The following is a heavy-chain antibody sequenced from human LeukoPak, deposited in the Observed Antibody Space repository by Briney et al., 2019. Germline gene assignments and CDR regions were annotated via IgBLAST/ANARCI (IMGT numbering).Heavy chain of an antibody. V-gene: IGHV1-46*01. CDR3: ARDHRYDFWSGYYLRTHWGYYYYYMDV. D-gene: IGHD3-3*01. CDR2: INPSGGST. Sequence: GASVTVSCKASGYTFTSCYMHWVRQAPGQGLEWMGIINPSGGSTSYAQKFQGRVTMTRDMSTSTVYMELSSLRSEDTAVYYCARDHRYDFWSGYYLRTHWGYYYYYMDVWGKGTTVTVSS. CDR1: GYTFTSCY. J-gene: IGHJ6*03.